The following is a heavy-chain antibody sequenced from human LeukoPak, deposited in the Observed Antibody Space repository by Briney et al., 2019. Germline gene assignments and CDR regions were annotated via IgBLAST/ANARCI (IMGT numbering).Heavy chain of an antibody. J-gene: IGHJ4*02. CDR3: ARHLGYSGPYYFDY. D-gene: IGHD5-12*01. CDR1: GYTFTSYG. Sequence: ASVKVSCKASGYTFTSYGITWVRQAPGQGFEWMGWISAYNGNTNYAQKLQGRVTMTTDTSTSTAYMELRSLRSDDTAVYYCARHLGYSGPYYFDYWGQGILVTVSS. V-gene: IGHV1-18*01. CDR2: ISAYNGNT.